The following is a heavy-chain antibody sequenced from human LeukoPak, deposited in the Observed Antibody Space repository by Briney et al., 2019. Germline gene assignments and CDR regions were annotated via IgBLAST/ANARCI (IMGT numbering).Heavy chain of an antibody. Sequence: PGGSLRLSCAASGFTFTRFAMYWVRQAPGKGLEFVSAISSNGDRTYYARSVKGRFTISRDNAKNTVDLQMGSLRPGDMGVYYCARMDDYTNYYFDYWGQGTMVTVSS. CDR1: GFTFTRFA. CDR2: ISSNGDRT. D-gene: IGHD4-11*01. V-gene: IGHV3-64*01. CDR3: ARMDDYTNYYFDY. J-gene: IGHJ4*02.